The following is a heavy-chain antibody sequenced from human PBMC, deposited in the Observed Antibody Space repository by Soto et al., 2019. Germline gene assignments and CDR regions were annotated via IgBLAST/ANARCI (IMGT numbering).Heavy chain of an antibody. D-gene: IGHD3-10*02. CDR3: ARGSAVLGLEY. Sequence: GGSLRLSCAVSGFIFSRYSMNWVRQAPGKGLEWVSSIGTSGSYIYDTDSVKGRFTISRDNTKDSLYLQMNSLRAEDTAIYYCARGSAVLGLEYWGQGTPVTVSS. V-gene: IGHV3-21*01. CDR2: IGTSGSYI. CDR1: GFIFSRYS. J-gene: IGHJ4*02.